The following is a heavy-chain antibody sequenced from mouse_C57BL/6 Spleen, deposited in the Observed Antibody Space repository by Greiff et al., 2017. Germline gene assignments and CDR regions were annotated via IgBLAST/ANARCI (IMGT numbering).Heavy chain of an antibody. CDR1: GFNIKDDY. CDR2: IDPENGDT. J-gene: IGHJ2*01. Sequence: EVKLQESGAELVRPGASVKLSCTASGFNIKDDYMHWVKQRPEQGLEWIGWIDPENGDTDYASKFQGKATITADTSSNTAYLQLSSLTSEDTAVYYCTTDDGSGGDDWGQGTTLTVSS. CDR3: TTDDGSGGDD. D-gene: IGHD1-1*01. V-gene: IGHV14-4*01.